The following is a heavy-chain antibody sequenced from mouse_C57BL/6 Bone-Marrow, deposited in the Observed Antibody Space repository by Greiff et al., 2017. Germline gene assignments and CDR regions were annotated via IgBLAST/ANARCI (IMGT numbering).Heavy chain of an antibody. V-gene: IGHV1-81*01. J-gene: IGHJ3*01. CDR1: GYTFTSYG. Sequence: QVQLQQSGAELARPGASVKLSCKASGYTFTSYGISWVKQRTGQGLAWIGEIYPRSGNTYYNEQFKGKATLTADKSSSTAYMALRSLTSEDSACYFWARKKGSYYSNYPFADWGQGTLVTVSA. CDR3: ARKKGSYYSNYPFAD. D-gene: IGHD2-5*01. CDR2: IYPRSGNT.